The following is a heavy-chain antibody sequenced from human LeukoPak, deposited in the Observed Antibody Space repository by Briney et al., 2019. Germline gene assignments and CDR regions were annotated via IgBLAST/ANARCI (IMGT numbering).Heavy chain of an antibody. CDR2: ISVSGRTT. V-gene: IGHV3-23*01. CDR1: GFTFTSYA. D-gene: IGHD1/OR15-1a*01. J-gene: IGHJ4*02. Sequence: GGSLRLSCAASGFTFTSYAMGWVRQAPGKGLEWISSISVSGRTTFYADSVKGRFTVSRDNSKNTLYLQMNSLRAEDTAVYYCARGNWNKLEVFDYWGQGTLVTVSS. CDR3: ARGNWNKLEVFDY.